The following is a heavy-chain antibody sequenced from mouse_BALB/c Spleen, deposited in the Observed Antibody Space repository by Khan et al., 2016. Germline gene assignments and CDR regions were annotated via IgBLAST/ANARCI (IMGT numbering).Heavy chain of an antibody. CDR2: IDPANGNT. Sequence: EVQLQESGAELVKPGASVKLSCTASGFNIKDTYMHWVKQRPEQGLEWIGRIDPANGNTKYDPKFQGKATITADTSSNTAYLQLSSLTSEDTAVYYCARGYDIYYDYVDYWGPGTTLTVSS. V-gene: IGHV14-3*02. J-gene: IGHJ2*01. CDR1: GFNIKDTY. CDR3: ARGYDIYYDYVDY. D-gene: IGHD2-4*01.